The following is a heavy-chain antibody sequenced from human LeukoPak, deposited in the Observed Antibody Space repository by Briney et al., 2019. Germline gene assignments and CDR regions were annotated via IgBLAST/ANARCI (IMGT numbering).Heavy chain of an antibody. Sequence: LRLSCAASGFTLSSCAMSWVRQHPGKGLEWIGNIDYSGETYYKPSLKSRLIISVDPSKNQFSLKLTSVTAADTAVYFCARDDSSGWPKGAFDIWGPGAMVTVSS. J-gene: IGHJ3*02. CDR1: GFTLSSCA. D-gene: IGHD6-19*01. CDR2: IDYSGET. CDR3: ARDDSSGWPKGAFDI. V-gene: IGHV4-31*02.